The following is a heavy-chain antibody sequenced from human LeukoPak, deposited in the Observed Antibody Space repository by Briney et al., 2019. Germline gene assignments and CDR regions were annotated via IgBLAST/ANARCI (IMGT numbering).Heavy chain of an antibody. J-gene: IGHJ4*02. CDR2: INPNSGGT. D-gene: IGHD6-19*01. Sequence: ASVTVSFKASGYTFTVYYMHWVRQAPGQGLEWMGWINPNSGGTNYAQKFQGRVTMTRDTSISTAYMELSRLRSDDTAVYYCARVREWLAPYFDYWGQGTLVTVSS. CDR1: GYTFTVYY. V-gene: IGHV1-2*02. CDR3: ARVREWLAPYFDY.